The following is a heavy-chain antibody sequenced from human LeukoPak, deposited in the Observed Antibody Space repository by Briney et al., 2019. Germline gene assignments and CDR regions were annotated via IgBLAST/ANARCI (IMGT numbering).Heavy chain of an antibody. CDR3: AKPPYSSGTSDYHFGMAV. V-gene: IGHV3-30*18. D-gene: IGHD6-25*01. CDR1: GFTFSSYG. Sequence: PGRSLRLSCAASGFTFSSYGMHWVRQAPGKGLEWVAVISFDGTKKYYADSVKGRFTISRYSPKNTLFLQMNNLRAEDTAVYYCAKPPYSSGTSDYHFGMAVWGQGTTVTVSS. J-gene: IGHJ6*02. CDR2: ISFDGTKK.